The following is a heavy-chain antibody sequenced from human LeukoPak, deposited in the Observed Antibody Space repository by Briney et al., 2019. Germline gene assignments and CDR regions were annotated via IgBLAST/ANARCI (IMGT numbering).Heavy chain of an antibody. CDR2: INPNSGGT. J-gene: IGHJ5*02. D-gene: IGHD4-17*01. CDR3: ARDYGDYENWFDP. Sequence: ASVKVSCKASGYTFSSYYMHWVRQAPGQGLEWMGWINPNSGGTNYAQKFQGRVTMTRDTSISTAYMELSRLRSDDTALYYCARDYGDYENWFDPWGRGTLVTVSS. V-gene: IGHV1-2*02. CDR1: GYTFSSYY.